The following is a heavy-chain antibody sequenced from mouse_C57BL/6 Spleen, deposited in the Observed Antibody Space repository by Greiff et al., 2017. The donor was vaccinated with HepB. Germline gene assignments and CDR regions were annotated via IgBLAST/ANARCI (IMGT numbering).Heavy chain of an antibody. CDR1: GYTFTSYW. D-gene: IGHD2-3*01. V-gene: IGHV1-69*01. CDR3: ARHYDGYYKYFDV. J-gene: IGHJ1*03. Sequence: QVQLQQPGAELVMPGASVKLSCKASGYTFTSYWMHWVKQRPGQGLEWIGEIDPSDSYTNYNQKFKGKSTLTVDKSSSTAYMQLSSLTSEDSAVYYCARHYDGYYKYFDVWGTGTTVTVSS. CDR2: IDPSDSYT.